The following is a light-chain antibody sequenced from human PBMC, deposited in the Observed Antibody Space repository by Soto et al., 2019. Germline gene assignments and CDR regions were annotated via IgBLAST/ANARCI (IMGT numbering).Light chain of an antibody. CDR2: STN. CDR3: VLYMGSLIWGV. V-gene: IGLV8-61*01. Sequence: QTVVTQEPSFSVSPGGTVTLTCGLSSGSVSTSYYPSWYQQTPGQAPRTLIYSTNTRSSGVPDRFSGSILGNKAALTITGAQADDESDYYCVLYMGSLIWGVFGTGTKLTVL. J-gene: IGLJ1*01. CDR1: SGSVSTSYY.